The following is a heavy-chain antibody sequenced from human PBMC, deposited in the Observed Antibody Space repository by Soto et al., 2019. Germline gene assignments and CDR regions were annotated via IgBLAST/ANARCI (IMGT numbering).Heavy chain of an antibody. CDR3: AKDSSGYYGVFDY. J-gene: IGHJ4*02. CDR1: GFTFSSYA. D-gene: IGHD3-22*01. V-gene: IGHV3-23*01. CDR2: ISGSGGST. Sequence: VGSLRLSCAASGFTFSSYAMSWVRQAPGKGLEWVSAISGSGGSTYYADSVKGRFTISRDNSKNTLYLQMNSLRAEDTAVYYCAKDSSGYYGVFDYWGQGTLVTVSS.